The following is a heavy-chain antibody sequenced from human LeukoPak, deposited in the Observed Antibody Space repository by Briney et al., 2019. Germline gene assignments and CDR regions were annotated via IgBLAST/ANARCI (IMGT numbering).Heavy chain of an antibody. CDR3: AKPYYIAAAGMGRVIDY. CDR1: GFTFSSYA. V-gene: IGHV3-23*01. Sequence: GGSLRRSCAASGFTFSSYAMSWVRQAPGKGLEWVSAISGSGGSTYYADSVKGRFTISRDNSKNTLYLQMNSLRAEDTAVYYCAKPYYIAAAGMGRVIDYWGQGTLVTVSS. CDR2: ISGSGGST. D-gene: IGHD6-13*01. J-gene: IGHJ4*02.